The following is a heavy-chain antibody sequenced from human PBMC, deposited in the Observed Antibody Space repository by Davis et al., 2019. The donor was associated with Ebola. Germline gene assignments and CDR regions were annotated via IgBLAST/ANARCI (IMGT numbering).Heavy chain of an antibody. Sequence: SETLSLTCTVSGGSISSYYWSWIRQPPAKGLEWIGYIYYSGSTNYNPSLKSRVTISVDTSKNQFSLKLSSVTAADTALYYCARLTPIGIAAAGTVDPWGQGTLVTVSS. D-gene: IGHD6-13*01. V-gene: IGHV4-59*08. J-gene: IGHJ5*02. CDR1: GGSISSYY. CDR3: ARLTPIGIAAAGTVDP. CDR2: IYYSGST.